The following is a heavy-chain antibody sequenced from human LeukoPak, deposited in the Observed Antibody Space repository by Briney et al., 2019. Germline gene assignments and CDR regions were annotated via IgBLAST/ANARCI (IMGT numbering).Heavy chain of an antibody. CDR2: ISYDGSNK. J-gene: IGHJ4*02. CDR1: GFTFSSYG. CDR3: AKDQGDGYNFWDY. V-gene: IGHV3-30*18. D-gene: IGHD5-24*01. Sequence: PGTSLRLSCVASGFTFSSYGMHWVRQAPGKGLEWVAVISYDGSNKYYADSVKGRFTISRDNSKNTLYLQMNSLRAEDTAVYYCAKDQGDGYNFWDYWGQGTPVTVSS.